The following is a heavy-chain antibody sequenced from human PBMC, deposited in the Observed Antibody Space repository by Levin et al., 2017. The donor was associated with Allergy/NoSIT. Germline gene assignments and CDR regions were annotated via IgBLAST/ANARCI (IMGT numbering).Heavy chain of an antibody. CDR2: IRSNYHGGTT. CDR1: GFTFGDYA. D-gene: IGHD2-2*01. J-gene: IGHJ6*02. V-gene: IGHV3-49*03. CDR3: TRLGVPRPRSYYYYYFGMDV. Sequence: PGGSLRLSCTASGFTFGDYAMSWLRQAPGKGLEWLGFIRSNYHGGTTQYAASVKGRFTISRDDSKSVVFMQMNSLKTEDTALYYCTRLGVPRPRSYYYYYFGMDVWGQGTTVTVSS.